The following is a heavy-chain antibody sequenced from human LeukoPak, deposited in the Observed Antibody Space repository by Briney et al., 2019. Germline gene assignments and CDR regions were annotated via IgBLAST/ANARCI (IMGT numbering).Heavy chain of an antibody. CDR2: IYSGGRT. J-gene: IGHJ3*02. Sequence: GGSLRLSCTASGFTVSNNYMNWVRQAPGKGLEWVSVIYSGGRTYYADSVKGRFTISRDNSKNTLYLQMNSLRAEDTAVYYCARDFSGRGDAFDIWGQGTMVTVSS. CDR1: GFTVSNNY. CDR3: ARDFSGRGDAFDI. V-gene: IGHV3-53*01. D-gene: IGHD1-26*01.